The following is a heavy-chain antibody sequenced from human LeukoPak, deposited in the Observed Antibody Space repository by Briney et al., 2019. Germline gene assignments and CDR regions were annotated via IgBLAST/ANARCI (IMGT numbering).Heavy chain of an antibody. Sequence: PGGSLRLSCAASGFTFSNYGMHWVRQAPGKGLDWVAFIHYDGSNKYYADSVKGRFTISRDDAKNSLYLQMNSLRPEDTALYYCAKRSAAGTVGYFDYWGQGTLVTVSS. CDR3: AKRSAAGTVGYFDY. CDR1: GFTFSNYG. CDR2: IHYDGSNK. D-gene: IGHD6-13*01. J-gene: IGHJ4*02. V-gene: IGHV3-30*02.